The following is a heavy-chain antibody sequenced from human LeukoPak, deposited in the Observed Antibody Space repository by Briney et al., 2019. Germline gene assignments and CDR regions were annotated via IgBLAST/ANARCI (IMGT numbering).Heavy chain of an antibody. CDR3: ARVDNWFDP. V-gene: IGHV4-61*02. CDR2: IYTSGST. CDR1: GGSISSGSYY. J-gene: IGHJ5*02. Sequence: SETLSLTCTVSGGSISSGSYYWSWIRQPAGKGLEWIGRIYTSGSTNYNPSLKSRVTISVDTSKNQFSLKLSSVTAVDTAVYYCARVDNWFDPWGQGTLVTVSS.